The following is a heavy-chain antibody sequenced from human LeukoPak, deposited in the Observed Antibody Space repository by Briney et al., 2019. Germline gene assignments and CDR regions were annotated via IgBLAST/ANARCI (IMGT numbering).Heavy chain of an antibody. CDR3: AREVLAVAGTSDDY. Sequence: ASVKVSCKASGYTFTSYDINWVRQATGQGLEWMGWMNPNSGNTGYAQKFQGRVTMTRNTSISTAYMELSSLRSEDTAVYYCAREVLAVAGTSDDYWGQGTLLTVSS. CDR1: GYTFTSYD. CDR2: MNPNSGNT. V-gene: IGHV1-8*01. D-gene: IGHD6-19*01. J-gene: IGHJ4*02.